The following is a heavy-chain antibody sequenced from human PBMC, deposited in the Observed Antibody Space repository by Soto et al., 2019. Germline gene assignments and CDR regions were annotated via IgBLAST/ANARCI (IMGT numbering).Heavy chain of an antibody. CDR3: ATEVSGVYYYYYGMDV. CDR2: FDPEDGET. Sequence: ASVKVSCKVSGYTLTELSMHWVRQAPGKGLEWMGGFDPEDGETIYAQKFQGRVTMTEDTSTDTAYMELSSLRSEDTAVYYCATEVSGVYYYYYGMDVWGQGTTVTVSS. V-gene: IGHV1-24*01. D-gene: IGHD6-19*01. J-gene: IGHJ6*02. CDR1: GYTLTELS.